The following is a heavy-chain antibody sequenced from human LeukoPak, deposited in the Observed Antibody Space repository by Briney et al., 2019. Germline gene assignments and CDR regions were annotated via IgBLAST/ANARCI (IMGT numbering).Heavy chain of an antibody. CDR2: ISGSGGST. CDR3: ARQTSGYYPIDY. J-gene: IGHJ4*02. CDR1: GFTFSSYV. D-gene: IGHD3-22*01. V-gene: IGHV3-23*01. Sequence: GGSLRLSCAASGFTFSSYVMNWVRQAPGKGLEWVSGISGSGGSTYYADSVKSRSTISRDNSKNTLYLQMNSLRAEDTAVYYCARQTSGYYPIDYWGQGTLVTVSS.